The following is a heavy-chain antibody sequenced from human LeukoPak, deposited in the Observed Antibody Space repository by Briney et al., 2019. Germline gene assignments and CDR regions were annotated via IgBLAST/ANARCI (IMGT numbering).Heavy chain of an antibody. CDR3: ARQTTVVTPDFDY. V-gene: IGHV4-39*01. CDR2: IYYSGST. J-gene: IGHJ4*02. D-gene: IGHD4-23*01. CDR1: GVSISSSSYY. Sequence: PSETLSLTCTVSGVSISSSSYYWGWIRQPPGKGLEWIGSIYYSGSTYYNPSLKSRVTISVDTSKNQFSLKLSSVTAADTAVYYCARQTTVVTPDFDYWGQGTLVTVSS.